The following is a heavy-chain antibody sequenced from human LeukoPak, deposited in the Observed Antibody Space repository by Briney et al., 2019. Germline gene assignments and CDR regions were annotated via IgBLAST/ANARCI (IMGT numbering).Heavy chain of an antibody. CDR2: INHSGST. CDR3: ARATYYYGSGSSDY. V-gene: IGHV4-34*01. CDR1: GGSFSGYY. D-gene: IGHD3-10*01. Sequence: PSETLSLTCAVYGGSFSGYYWSWIRQPPGKGLEWIGEINHSGSTNYNPSLKSRVTISVDTSKNQFSLQLSSVTAADTAVYYCARATYYYGSGSSDYWGQGTLVTVSS. J-gene: IGHJ4*02.